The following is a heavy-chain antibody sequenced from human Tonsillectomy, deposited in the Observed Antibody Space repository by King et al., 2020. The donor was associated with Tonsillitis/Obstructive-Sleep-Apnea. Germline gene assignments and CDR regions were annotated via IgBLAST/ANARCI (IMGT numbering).Heavy chain of an antibody. V-gene: IGHV5-51*01. CDR3: ARSLSGWSYRLDAFDI. CDR2: IYPGDSDT. CDR1: GYSFTSYW. J-gene: IGHJ3*02. D-gene: IGHD3-16*02. Sequence: VQLVESGAEVKKPGESLKISCKGSGYSFTSYWIGWVRQMPGKGLEWMGIIYPGDSDTRYSPSFQGQVTISADKSISTASLQWSSLKASDTAMYYCARSLSGWSYRLDAFDIWGQGTKVTVSS.